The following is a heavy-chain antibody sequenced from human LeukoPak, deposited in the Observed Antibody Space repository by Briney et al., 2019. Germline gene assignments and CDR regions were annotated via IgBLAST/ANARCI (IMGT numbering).Heavy chain of an antibody. J-gene: IGHJ4*02. Sequence: ASETLSLTCTVSGDSISSSNPYWGWIRQPPGKGLEWVGSFYLSGNTYYNPSLKSRVTMSVDTSKNQFSLKVTSVTAADTAVYFCVRSASWIMSHWGQGMLVTVSS. CDR3: VRSASWIMSH. CDR1: GDSISSSNPY. V-gene: IGHV4-39*01. CDR2: FYLSGNT. D-gene: IGHD3-16*01.